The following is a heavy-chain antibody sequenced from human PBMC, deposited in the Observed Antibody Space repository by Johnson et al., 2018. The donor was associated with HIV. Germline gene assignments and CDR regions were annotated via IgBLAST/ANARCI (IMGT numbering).Heavy chain of an antibody. J-gene: IGHJ3*02. CDR2: ISWNSGSI. CDR1: GFTFNDYA. V-gene: IGHV3-9*01. Sequence: VQLVESGGDLVQPGRSLRLSCAASGFTFNDYAMHWVRQAPGKGLEWVSGISWNSGSIGYADSVKGRFTISRDNAKNSLYLQMNSLRAEDTALYYCAKALSSGWFYAFDIWGQGTMVTVSS. D-gene: IGHD3-22*01. CDR3: AKALSSGWFYAFDI.